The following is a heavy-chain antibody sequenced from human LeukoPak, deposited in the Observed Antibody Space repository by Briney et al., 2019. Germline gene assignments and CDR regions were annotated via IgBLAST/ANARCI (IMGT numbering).Heavy chain of an antibody. CDR2: VGTDSDT. Sequence: GGSLRLSCAASGFTFRTSAFSWVRQSPGRGLEWVSTVGTDSDTYYTDSVKGRFTISRDNSKNTVYLQMTGLRADDTAVYYCAKKTPGIHPFDSWGQGTLVTVSP. J-gene: IGHJ4*02. D-gene: IGHD6-13*01. CDR1: GFTFRTSA. V-gene: IGHV3-23*01. CDR3: AKKTPGIHPFDS.